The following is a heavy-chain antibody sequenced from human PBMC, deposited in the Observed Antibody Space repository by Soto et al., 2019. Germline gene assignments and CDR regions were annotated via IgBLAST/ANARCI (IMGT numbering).Heavy chain of an antibody. CDR2: INAGNGDT. D-gene: IGHD3-22*01. Sequence: VASVKVSCKASGYTFTNYAIHWVRQAPGRGLEWMGWINAGNGDTEYSQKFQSRVTFTRDASASTAYMELSSLRSEDTAVYYCARDQGYNDRSGYYYYWGQGTLVTVSS. CDR3: ARDQGYNDRSGYYYY. J-gene: IGHJ4*02. CDR1: GYTFTNYA. V-gene: IGHV1-3*01.